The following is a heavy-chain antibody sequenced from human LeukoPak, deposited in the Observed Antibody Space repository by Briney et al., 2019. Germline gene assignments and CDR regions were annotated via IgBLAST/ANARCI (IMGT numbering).Heavy chain of an antibody. CDR1: GGSITSYY. V-gene: IGHV4-59*01. D-gene: IGHD2-15*01. J-gene: IGHJ1*01. Sequence: SETLSLTCTVSGGSITSYYWTWIRQFPGKGLEWIGYIYHSGTTNHNPSLKSRVTISADTSKHQFSLKLSSVTAAETAVYYCAQKAPYSPGYSQDWGQGTLVTVSS. CDR3: AQKAPYSPGYSQD. CDR2: IYHSGTT.